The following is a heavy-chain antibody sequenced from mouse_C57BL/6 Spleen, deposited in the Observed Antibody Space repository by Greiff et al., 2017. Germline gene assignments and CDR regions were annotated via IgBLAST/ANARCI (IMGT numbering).Heavy chain of an antibody. V-gene: IGHV1-76*01. CDR2: IYPGSGNT. CDR3: AREGTVITTPFSYAMEY. J-gene: IGHJ4*01. D-gene: IGHD1-1*01. CDR1: GYTFTDYY. Sequence: QVQLQQSGAELVRPGASVKLSCKASGYTFTDYYINWVKQRPGQGLEWIARIYPGSGNTYYNEKFKGKATLTAEKSSSTAYMQLSRLTSEDSAVYFCAREGTVITTPFSYAMEYWGQGTSGTFSS.